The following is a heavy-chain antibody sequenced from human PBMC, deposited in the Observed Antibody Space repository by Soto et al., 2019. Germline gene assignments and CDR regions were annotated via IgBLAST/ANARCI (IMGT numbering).Heavy chain of an antibody. CDR2: INGDGSST. Sequence: EVQVVESGGCLVQPGRSLSLSCAAYGFTFSDCWMYWVRQAPGQGPIWVSRINGDGSSTSYEDSVKGRFTVSRENAKNTLYLQMNSLRAEDTAVYYCARDPGKGGSIDPWGQGTLVTVSS. CDR3: ARDPGKGGSIDP. CDR1: GFTFSDCW. J-gene: IGHJ5*02. V-gene: IGHV3-74*01.